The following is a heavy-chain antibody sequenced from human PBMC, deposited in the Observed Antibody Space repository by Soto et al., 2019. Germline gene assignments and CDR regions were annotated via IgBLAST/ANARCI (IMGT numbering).Heavy chain of an antibody. CDR2: INSDGSST. CDR3: ARAAGLLEWLSQ. V-gene: IGHV3-74*01. D-gene: IGHD3-3*01. Sequence: GGSLRLSCAASGFAFSSYWMHWVRQAPGKGLVWVSRINSDGSSTSYADSVKGRFTISRDNAKNTLYLQMNSLRAEDTAVYYCARAAGLLEWLSQWGQGTLVTVSS. CDR1: GFAFSSYW. J-gene: IGHJ4*02.